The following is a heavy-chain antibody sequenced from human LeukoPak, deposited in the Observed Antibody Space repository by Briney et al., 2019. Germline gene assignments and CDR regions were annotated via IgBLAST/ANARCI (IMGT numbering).Heavy chain of an antibody. CDR1: SGSITSGDSF. Sequence: SQTLSLTCTVSSGSITSGDSFWSWIRQPPGKGLEWIAYIHYSGSTYYNPSLKSRVTISVDTSKNQFSLKLSSVTAADTAVYHCARSGGIRGHYFDYWGQGTLATVSS. D-gene: IGHD3-10*01. J-gene: IGHJ4*02. CDR3: ARSGGIRGHYFDY. V-gene: IGHV4-30-4*08. CDR2: IHYSGST.